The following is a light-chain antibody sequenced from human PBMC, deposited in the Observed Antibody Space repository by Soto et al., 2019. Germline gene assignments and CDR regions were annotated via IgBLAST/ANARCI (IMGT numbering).Light chain of an antibody. CDR2: GAS. CDR1: QSVSSN. V-gene: IGKV3-15*01. J-gene: IGKJ1*01. Sequence: EIVMTQSPATVSVSPGERATLSCRASQSVSSNLAWYQQRPGQAPRLLIYGASTRATGIPDRFSGSGSGTEFTLTITSLQSEDFAVYYCQQYNNWLVTFGQGTKVDIK. CDR3: QQYNNWLVT.